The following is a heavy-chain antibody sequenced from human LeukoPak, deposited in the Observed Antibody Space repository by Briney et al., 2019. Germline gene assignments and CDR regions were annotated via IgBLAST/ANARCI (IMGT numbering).Heavy chain of an antibody. D-gene: IGHD3-16*01. CDR1: GFTFSSYG. CDR2: ISGSGGST. CDR3: AKDRGMITFGGGWFDP. Sequence: GGSLRLSCAASGFTFSSYGMSWVRQAPGKGLEWVSAISGSGGSTYYADSVKGRFTISRDNSKNTLYLQMNSLRAEDTAVYYCAKDRGMITFGGGWFDPWGQGTLVTVSS. J-gene: IGHJ5*02. V-gene: IGHV3-23*01.